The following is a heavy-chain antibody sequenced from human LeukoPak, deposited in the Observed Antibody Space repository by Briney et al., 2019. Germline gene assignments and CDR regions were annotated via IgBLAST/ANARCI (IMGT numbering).Heavy chain of an antibody. CDR2: ISAYNGNT. Sequence: ASVKVSCKASGYTFTSYDINWVRQATGQGLEWMGWISAYNGNTNYAQKLQGRVTMTTDTSTSTAYMELRSLRSDDTAVYYCARDLATYYYDSSGYPLVAFDIWGQGTMVTVSS. D-gene: IGHD3-22*01. V-gene: IGHV1-18*01. CDR3: ARDLATYYYDSSGYPLVAFDI. J-gene: IGHJ3*02. CDR1: GYTFTSYD.